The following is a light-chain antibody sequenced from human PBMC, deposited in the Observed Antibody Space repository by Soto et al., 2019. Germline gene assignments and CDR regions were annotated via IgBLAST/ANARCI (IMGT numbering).Light chain of an antibody. CDR1: QSINSD. V-gene: IGKV3-15*01. Sequence: EIVLTQSPVTLSVSPGERATLSCRASQSINSDLAWYQQKPGQAPRLLIYGASTRATDIPARISGSGSGTDFTLTISSLQSEDFAVYYCQEYNKWPPQYTFGQGTKVEIK. CDR3: QEYNKWPPQYT. CDR2: GAS. J-gene: IGKJ2*01.